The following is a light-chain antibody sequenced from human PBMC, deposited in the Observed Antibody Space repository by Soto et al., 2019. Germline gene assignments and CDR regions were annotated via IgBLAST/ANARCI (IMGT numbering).Light chain of an antibody. CDR3: QQYSYYPIT. CDR1: QSVSSSY. V-gene: IGKV3-20*01. J-gene: IGKJ5*01. Sequence: IRLTQSPATLSFSSEERAPLSCRASQSVSSSYLAWYQHKPGQAPRLLIYAASSRATGSPDRFSGGGSGTDFTLTISRLEPEDFAVYYCQQYSYYPITFGQGTRLEIK. CDR2: AAS.